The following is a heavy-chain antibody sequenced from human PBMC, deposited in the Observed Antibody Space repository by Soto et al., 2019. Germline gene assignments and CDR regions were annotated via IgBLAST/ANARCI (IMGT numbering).Heavy chain of an antibody. V-gene: IGHV3-23*01. D-gene: IGHD3-9*01. J-gene: IGHJ3*02. Sequence: EVQLLESGGGLVQPGGSLRLSCAASGFTFSSYAMSWVRQAPGKGLEWVSAISGSGGSTYYADSVKGRFTISRDNSKNRLYLQMNSLRAEDTAVYYCASPRGLRYFDWLLDDAFDIWGQGTMVTVSS. CDR1: GFTFSSYA. CDR3: ASPRGLRYFDWLLDDAFDI. CDR2: ISGSGGST.